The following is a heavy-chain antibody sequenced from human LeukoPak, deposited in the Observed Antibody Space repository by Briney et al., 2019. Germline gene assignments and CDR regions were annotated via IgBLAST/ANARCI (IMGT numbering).Heavy chain of an antibody. Sequence: GASVKVSCKASGYTFTSYGISWVRQAPGQGLEWMGWISAYNGNTNYAQKLQGRVTMTTDTSTSTAYMELRSLRSDDTAVYYCARDLGGETPAGTFDYWGQGTLVTVS. CDR2: ISAYNGNT. J-gene: IGHJ4*02. D-gene: IGHD6-13*01. V-gene: IGHV1-18*01. CDR3: ARDLGGETPAGTFDY. CDR1: GYTFTSYG.